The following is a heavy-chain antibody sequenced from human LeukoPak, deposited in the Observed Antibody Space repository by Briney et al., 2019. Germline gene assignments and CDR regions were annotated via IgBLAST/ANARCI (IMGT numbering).Heavy chain of an antibody. CDR3: ARVREYYDSSGVDY. D-gene: IGHD3-22*01. CDR2: SYYSGTT. V-gene: IGHV4-59*11. CDR1: GGSITSHS. Sequence: PSETLSLTCNVSGGSITSHSWNWIRQSPGKGLEWIGYSYYSGTTNYSPSLKSRVTISLDTSKNQISLKLTSVTAADTAVYYCARVREYYDSSGVDYWGQGTLVTVSS. J-gene: IGHJ4*02.